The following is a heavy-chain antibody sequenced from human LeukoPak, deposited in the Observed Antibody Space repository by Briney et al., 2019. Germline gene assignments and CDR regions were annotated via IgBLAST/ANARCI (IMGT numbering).Heavy chain of an antibody. D-gene: IGHD6-19*01. Sequence: SETLSLTCTVSGGSISSYYWSWIRQPPGKGLEWIGYIYYSGSTNYNPSLKSRVTISVDTSKNQCSLKLSSVTAADTAVYYCARGGGSGWYVRWFDPWGQGTLVTVSS. CDR2: IYYSGST. J-gene: IGHJ5*02. CDR1: GGSISSYY. V-gene: IGHV4-59*01. CDR3: ARGGGSGWYVRWFDP.